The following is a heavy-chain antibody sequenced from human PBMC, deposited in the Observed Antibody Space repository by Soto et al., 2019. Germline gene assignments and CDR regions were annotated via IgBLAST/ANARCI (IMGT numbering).Heavy chain of an antibody. Sequence: PGGSLRLSCAASGFTFSSYSMNWVRQAPGKGLEWVSSISSSSSYIYYAESVKGRITISRDNAKNSLYLQINSLRAEDTVVYYCARDLVVVPAATLAYWGQGTLVTVSS. CDR2: ISSSSSYI. J-gene: IGHJ4*02. V-gene: IGHV3-21*01. D-gene: IGHD2-2*01. CDR3: ARDLVVVPAATLAY. CDR1: GFTFSSYS.